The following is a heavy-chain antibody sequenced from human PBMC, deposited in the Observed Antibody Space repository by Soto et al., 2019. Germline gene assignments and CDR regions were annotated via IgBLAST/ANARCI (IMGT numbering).Heavy chain of an antibody. V-gene: IGHV1-8*01. D-gene: IGHD2-15*01. CDR1: GYTFTSYD. Sequence: GASVKVSCKASGYTFTSYDINWVRQATGQGLEWMGWMNPNSGNTGYVQKFQGRVTMTRNTSISTAYMELSSLRSEDTAVYYCARVVGYYYYMDVWGKGTTVTVSS. CDR3: ARVVGYYYYMDV. CDR2: MNPNSGNT. J-gene: IGHJ6*03.